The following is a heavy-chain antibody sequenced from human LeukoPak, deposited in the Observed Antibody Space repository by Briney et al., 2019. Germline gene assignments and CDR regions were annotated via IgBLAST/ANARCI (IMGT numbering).Heavy chain of an antibody. V-gene: IGHV3-33*01. J-gene: IGHJ5*02. CDR3: ARARIAARPGWFDP. CDR1: GFTFSSYG. D-gene: IGHD6-6*01. Sequence: PGRSLRLSCAASGFTFSSYGMHWVRQAPGKGLEWVAVIWYDGSNKYYADSVKGRFTISRDNSKNTLYLQMNSLRAEDTAVYYCARARIAARPGWFDPWGQGTLVTVSS. CDR2: IWYDGSNK.